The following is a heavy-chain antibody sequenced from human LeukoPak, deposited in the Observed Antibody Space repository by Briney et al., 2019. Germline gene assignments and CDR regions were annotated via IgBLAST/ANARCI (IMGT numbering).Heavy chain of an antibody. D-gene: IGHD2-2*01. J-gene: IGHJ3*02. CDR3: ARAHCSFTSCYGGGVDGVDT. Sequence: SETLSLTCSVSGGSINSSSYYWGWIRQPPGKGLEWIGRIYYSGSTYYNPSLKSRVTTAVDTSKNQFSLRLSSVTAADTAVYYCARAHCSFTSCYGGGVDGVDTWGQGTMVTVSS. CDR1: GGSINSSSYY. V-gene: IGHV4-39*07. CDR2: IYYSGST.